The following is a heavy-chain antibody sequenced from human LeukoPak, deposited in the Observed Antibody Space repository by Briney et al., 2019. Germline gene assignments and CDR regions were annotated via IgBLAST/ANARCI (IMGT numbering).Heavy chain of an antibody. V-gene: IGHV4-39*01. D-gene: IGHD3/OR15-3a*01. J-gene: IGHJ4*02. CDR1: GGSISTTSQY. CDR2: MYYSGAT. Sequence: SETLPLTCTVSGGSISTTSQYWGWIRQPPENGLEWIGSMYYSGATYYNPSLKSRVTISLDTSKNQFSLTLTSVTAADTAVYYCVRLGRMGNVVYWGQGTLVPVSS. CDR3: VRLGRMGNVVY.